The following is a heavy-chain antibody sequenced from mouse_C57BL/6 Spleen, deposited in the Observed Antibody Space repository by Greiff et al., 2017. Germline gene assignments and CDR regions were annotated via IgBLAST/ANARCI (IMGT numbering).Heavy chain of an antibody. Sequence: VQLQQPGAELVRPGSSVKLSCKASGYTFTSYWMDWVKQRPGQGLEWIGNIYPSDSETHYNQKFKDKATLTVDKSSSTAYMQLSSLTSEDSAVYYCLLGNYDWCAYWGQGTLVTVSA. CDR3: LLGNYDWCAY. CDR2: IYPSDSET. J-gene: IGHJ3*01. CDR1: GYTFTSYW. V-gene: IGHV1-61*01. D-gene: IGHD2-1*01.